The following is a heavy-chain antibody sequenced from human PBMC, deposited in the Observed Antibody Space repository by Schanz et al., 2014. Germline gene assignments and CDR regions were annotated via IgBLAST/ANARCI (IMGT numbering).Heavy chain of an antibody. CDR1: GFTFRTYL. CDR3: ASLIGTTSAHFYGMDV. V-gene: IGHV3-48*02. Sequence: EVQLVESGGGLVQPGGSLRLSCAASGFTFRTYLMNWVRQAPGKGLEWVSFISSSSSTIYYADSVKGRFTISRDNAKNSLYLQMNSLRDEDTAVYYCASLIGTTSAHFYGMDVWGQGTTVTVSS. D-gene: IGHD1-7*01. J-gene: IGHJ6*02. CDR2: ISSSSSTI.